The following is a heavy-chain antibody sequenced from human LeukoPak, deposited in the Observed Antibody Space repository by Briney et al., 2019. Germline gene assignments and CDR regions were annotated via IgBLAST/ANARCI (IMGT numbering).Heavy chain of an antibody. D-gene: IGHD1-20*01. CDR2: INPSGGST. Sequence: TXXXYYMHWVRQAPXQXLEWMGIINPSGGSTSYAQKFQGRVTMTRDTSTSTVYMELSGLRSEDTAVYYCARGITGTTGTFDYWGQGTLVTVSS. CDR3: ARGITGTTGTFDY. V-gene: IGHV1-46*01. CDR1: TXXXYY. J-gene: IGHJ4*02.